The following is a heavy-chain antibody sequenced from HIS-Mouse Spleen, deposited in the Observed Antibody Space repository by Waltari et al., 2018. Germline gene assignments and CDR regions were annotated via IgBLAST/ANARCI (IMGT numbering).Heavy chain of an antibody. CDR2: IYWNDDK. D-gene: IGHD3-22*01. V-gene: IGHV2-5*01. Sequence: QITLKESGPTLVKPTQTLTLTCTFSGFSLSTSGVGVVWFRQPPGKALEWLALIYWNDDKRYSPSLKSRLTITKDTSKNQVVLTMTNMDPVDTATYYCAHSLGYYYDSSGYYFYFDYWGQGTLVTVSS. CDR1: GFSLSTSGVG. CDR3: AHSLGYYYDSSGYYFYFDY. J-gene: IGHJ4*02.